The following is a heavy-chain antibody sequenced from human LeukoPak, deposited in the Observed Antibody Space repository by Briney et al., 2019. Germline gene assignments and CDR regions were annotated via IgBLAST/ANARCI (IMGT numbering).Heavy chain of an antibody. CDR3: ARAEVGATWYFDY. D-gene: IGHD1-26*01. Sequence: SETLSLTCTVSGGSISSGGYYWSWIRQHPGKGLEWIGYIYYSGSTYYNPSLKSRVTISVDTSKHQFSLKLSSVTAADTAVYYCARAEVGATWYFDYWGQGTLVTVSS. V-gene: IGHV4-31*03. CDR2: IYYSGST. CDR1: GGSISSGGYY. J-gene: IGHJ4*02.